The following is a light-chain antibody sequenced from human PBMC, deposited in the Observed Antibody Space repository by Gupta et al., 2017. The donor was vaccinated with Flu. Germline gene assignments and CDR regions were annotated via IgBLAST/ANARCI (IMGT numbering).Light chain of an antibody. J-gene: IGKJ4*01. V-gene: IGKV2-28*01. Sequence: EIVMTQSPLSLPVTPGEPASISCRSSQSLLQSNGYNYLDLYLQKPGQSPQLLIYLGSVRAPGVPDRFSGSGSGTDFTLKISRVEAEDVGVYYCMQALQTPLSFGGGSKVEIK. CDR2: LGS. CDR1: QSLLQSNGYNY. CDR3: MQALQTPLS.